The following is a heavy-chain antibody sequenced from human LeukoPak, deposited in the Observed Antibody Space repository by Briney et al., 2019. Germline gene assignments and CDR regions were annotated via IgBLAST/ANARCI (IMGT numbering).Heavy chain of an antibody. V-gene: IGHV3-23*01. Sequence: GGSLRLSCAASGFTFSSYAMSWVRQAPGKGLEWVTAISGSDDRTFYAGSVKGRFTVSRDNSKNTLYLQMSSLRAEDTAIYYCAKGDSSAWYESNWFDPWGQGTLVTVSS. D-gene: IGHD6-19*01. CDR3: AKGDSSAWYESNWFDP. J-gene: IGHJ5*02. CDR2: ISGSDDRT. CDR1: GFTFSSYA.